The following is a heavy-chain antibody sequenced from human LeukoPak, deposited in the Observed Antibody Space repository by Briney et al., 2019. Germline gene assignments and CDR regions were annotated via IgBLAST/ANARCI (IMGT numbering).Heavy chain of an antibody. CDR3: ARNQWHDGYSREPIDY. CDR1: GGSISSSGYY. Sequence: PSETLSLTCTVSGGSISSSGYYWAWIRQPPGKGPEWIGSIHYSGSTYYNPSLTSRITISVDTSKNQLSLMLSSVTAADTAVYYCARNQWHDGYSREPIDYWGQGTLVTVSS. CDR2: IHYSGST. D-gene: IGHD5-18*01. V-gene: IGHV4-39*07. J-gene: IGHJ4*02.